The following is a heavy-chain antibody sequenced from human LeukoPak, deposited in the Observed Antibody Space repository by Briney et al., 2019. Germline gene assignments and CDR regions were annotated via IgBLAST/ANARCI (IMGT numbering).Heavy chain of an antibody. D-gene: IGHD3-22*01. CDR2: IKEVGSQK. V-gene: IGHV3-7*03. CDR1: GFTFSSYW. J-gene: IGHJ6*02. CDR3: ASGQINYYDSSGPRSYYYYGMDV. Sequence: GGSLRLSCAASGFTFSSYWMHWVRRAPGKGLEWVANIKEVGSQKYFVDSVKCRFTISRDSAKNSLYLQMNSLRAEDTAVYYCASGQINYYDSSGPRSYYYYGMDVWGQGTTVTVSS.